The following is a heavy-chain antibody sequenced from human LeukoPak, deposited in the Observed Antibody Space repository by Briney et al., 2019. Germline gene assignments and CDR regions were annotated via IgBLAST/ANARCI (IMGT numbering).Heavy chain of an antibody. CDR2: IKQDGSEK. CDR1: GFTLSTYW. V-gene: IGHV3-7*05. D-gene: IGHD6-13*01. Sequence: GGSLRLSCAASGFTLSTYWMSWVRQAPGKGLEWVANIKQDGSEKYYVDSVKGRFTISRDNAKNSLYLQMNSLRAEDTAVYYCARAYGSPNWFDPWGQGTLVTVSS. J-gene: IGHJ5*02. CDR3: ARAYGSPNWFDP.